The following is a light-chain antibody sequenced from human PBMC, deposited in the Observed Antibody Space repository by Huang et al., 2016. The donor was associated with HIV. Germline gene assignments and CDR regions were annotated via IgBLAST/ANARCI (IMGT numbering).Light chain of an antibody. CDR3: QQRTNWPLLT. CDR2: DAS. CDR1: QSVSSY. Sequence: EIVLTQSPATLSLSPGERATLSCRASQSVSSYLVWYQQKPGQAPRLLIYDASNRATGIPARFSGSGSGTDFTLTITSLEPEDFAVYYCQQRTNWPLLTFGGGTKVEIK. V-gene: IGKV3-11*01. J-gene: IGKJ4*01.